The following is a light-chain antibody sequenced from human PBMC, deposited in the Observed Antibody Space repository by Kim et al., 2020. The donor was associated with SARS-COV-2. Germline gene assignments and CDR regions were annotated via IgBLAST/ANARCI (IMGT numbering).Light chain of an antibody. CDR3: QQLGLT. CDR2: NAS. CDR1: QSFSGW. V-gene: IGKV1-5*01. Sequence: TLSASVGDVVTITCRASQSFSGWLAWYQQKPGKAPKLLIYNASSLESGVPSRFSGSGSGTEFTLTISSLQPDDFATYYCQQLGLTFGGGTKVDIK. J-gene: IGKJ4*01.